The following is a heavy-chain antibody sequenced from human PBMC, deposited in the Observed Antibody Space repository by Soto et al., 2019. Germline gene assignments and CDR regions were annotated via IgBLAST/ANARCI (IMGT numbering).Heavy chain of an antibody. Sequence: SVKVSCKASGGTFSSYAISWVRQAPGQGLEWMGGIIPIFGTANYAQKFQGRVTITADESTSTAYMELSSLRSEDTAVYYCARETSRGYYFDYWGQGTLVTVSS. CDR2: IIPIFGTA. CDR3: ARETSRGYYFDY. D-gene: IGHD1-26*01. V-gene: IGHV1-69*13. CDR1: GGTFSSYA. J-gene: IGHJ4*02.